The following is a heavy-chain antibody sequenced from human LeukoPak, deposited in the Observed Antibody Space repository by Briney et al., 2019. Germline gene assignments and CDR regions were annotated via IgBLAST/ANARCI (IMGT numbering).Heavy chain of an antibody. Sequence: GGSLRLSCAASGFTFSSYGMHWVRQAPGKGLEWVAVISYEGSNKYYADSVKGRFTISRDNSKNTLYLQMNSLRAEDTAVYYCARVGIVATIFQDLDYWGQGTLVTVSS. CDR1: GFTFSSYG. V-gene: IGHV3-30*03. CDR2: ISYEGSNK. CDR3: ARVGIVATIFQDLDY. D-gene: IGHD5-12*01. J-gene: IGHJ4*02.